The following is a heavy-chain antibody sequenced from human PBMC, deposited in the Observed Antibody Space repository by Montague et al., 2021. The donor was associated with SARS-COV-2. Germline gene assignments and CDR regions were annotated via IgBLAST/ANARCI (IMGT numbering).Heavy chain of an antibody. D-gene: IGHD5-24*01. Sequence: SETLSLTCTVSGDSVSSGSSYWSWIRQPPGKGLEWIGYIYYTGSRKYNSSLKSRLTISVDTSKNQFSLKLSSVTAADTAVYYCASNARGEGYTSWFDSWGQGTLVTVSS. CDR2: IYYTGSR. J-gene: IGHJ5*01. CDR3: ASNARGEGYTSWFDS. CDR1: GDSVSSGSSY. V-gene: IGHV4-61*01.